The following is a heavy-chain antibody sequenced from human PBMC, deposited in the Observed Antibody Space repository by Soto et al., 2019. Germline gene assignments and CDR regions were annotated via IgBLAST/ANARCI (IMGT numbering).Heavy chain of an antibody. CDR3: ARDPWTGSADY. CDR2: ISASGGST. D-gene: IGHD3-3*01. V-gene: IGHV3-23*01. Sequence: EVQLLESGGDLVQPGGSLRLSCAASGFTFSSYAMNWVRQAPGKGLEWVSTISASGGSTYYTDSVRGRFTISRDNSKNTLSLQMHSLRAEDTAVYFCARDPWTGSADYWGQGTLVTVSS. CDR1: GFTFSSYA. J-gene: IGHJ4*02.